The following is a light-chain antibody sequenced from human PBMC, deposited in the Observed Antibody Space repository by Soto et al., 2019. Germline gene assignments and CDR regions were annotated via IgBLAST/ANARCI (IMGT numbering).Light chain of an antibody. J-gene: IGKJ1*01. CDR2: AAS. Sequence: EIVMTQSPARLSVSPGERVTLSCRASQSVSWNLAWNQHIPGQVPRLLIYAASTRATGTPARFSGSGGATDFTLTISSLQSEDLALYYCQQYSHWPWTFGQGAKVEIK. CDR1: QSVSWN. V-gene: IGKV3-15*01. CDR3: QQYSHWPWT.